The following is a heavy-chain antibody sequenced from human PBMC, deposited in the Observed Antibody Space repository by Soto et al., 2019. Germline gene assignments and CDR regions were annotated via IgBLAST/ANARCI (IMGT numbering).Heavy chain of an antibody. CDR1: GFTLTDAW. V-gene: IGHV3-15*01. CDR3: TIHTVETYLYGMDV. CDR2: IKSKTDGGTT. D-gene: IGHD4-17*01. Sequence: PGGSLRLSCAASGFTLTDAWMSWVRQAPGKGLEWIGRIKSKTDGGTTDYPASVKGRFTISRGDSKNTLYLQINSLETEDTAVYYCTIHTVETYLYGMDVWGQGTTVTVSS. J-gene: IGHJ6*02.